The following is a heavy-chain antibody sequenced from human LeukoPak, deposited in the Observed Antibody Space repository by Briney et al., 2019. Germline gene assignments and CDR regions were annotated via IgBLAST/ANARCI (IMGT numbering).Heavy chain of an antibody. J-gene: IGHJ4*02. Sequence: PSETLSLTCTVSGYSISSGYYWGWIRQPPGKGLEWIGSIYHSGSTYYNPSLKSRVTISVDTSKNQFSLKLSSGTAADTAVYYCARDSGPYYFDYWGQGTLVTVSS. D-gene: IGHD7-27*01. CDR1: GYSISSGYY. CDR2: IYHSGST. CDR3: ARDSGPYYFDY. V-gene: IGHV4-38-2*02.